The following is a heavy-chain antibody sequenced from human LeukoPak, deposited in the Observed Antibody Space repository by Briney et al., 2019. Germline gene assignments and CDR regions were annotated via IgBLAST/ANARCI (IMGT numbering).Heavy chain of an antibody. J-gene: IGHJ4*02. CDR2: IGSDGNRI. V-gene: IGHV3-74*01. Sequence: PGGSLRLSCEASGLTFSTYWMHWVRQAPGQGLVWVSRIGSDGNRISYVDSVKGRFTISRDNAKNTLYLQMNSLRAEDTAVYYCAGGRDSTQLYFDSWGQGTLVTVSS. CDR1: GLTFSTYW. D-gene: IGHD2-15*01. CDR3: AGGRDSTQLYFDS.